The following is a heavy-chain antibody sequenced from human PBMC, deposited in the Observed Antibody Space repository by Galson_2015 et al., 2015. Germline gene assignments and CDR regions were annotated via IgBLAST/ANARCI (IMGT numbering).Heavy chain of an antibody. CDR2: IKHDATER. Sequence: SLRLSCAASGFTFSNYWMGWVRQAPGRGLEWVANIKHDATERYYVDSVKGRFTISRDNAKNSLYLQMNSLRAEDTAVYYCARDFGPYGSGSFGDCLYWGQGTLVTVSS. CDR1: GFTFSNYW. V-gene: IGHV3-7*01. D-gene: IGHD3-10*01. J-gene: IGHJ4*02. CDR3: ARDFGPYGSGSFGDCLY.